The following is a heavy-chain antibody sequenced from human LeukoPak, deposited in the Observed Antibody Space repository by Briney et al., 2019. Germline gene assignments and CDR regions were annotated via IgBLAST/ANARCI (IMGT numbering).Heavy chain of an antibody. CDR1: GFTFRSYA. CDR3: SKDRAGYSGARGFDY. CDR2: ISDSGDIT. Sequence: RGSLRLSCAASGFTFRSYAMSRVRQAPGKELEWVSRISDSGDITYYADSVKGRFTISRDNSKNTLYLQMNSLRAEDTAVYYCSKDRAGYSGARGFDYWGQGTLVTVSS. J-gene: IGHJ4*02. V-gene: IGHV3-23*01. D-gene: IGHD5-12*01.